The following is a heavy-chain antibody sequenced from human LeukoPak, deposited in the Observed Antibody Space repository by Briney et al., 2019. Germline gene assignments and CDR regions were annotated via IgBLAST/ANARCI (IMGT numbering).Heavy chain of an antibody. CDR2: INPSGGST. V-gene: IGHV1-46*01. Sequence: GASVKVSCKASGYAFTSYYMHWVRQAPGQGLEWMGIINPSGGSTSYAQKFQGRVTMTRDTSTSTVYLELSSLRSEDTAVYYCTGYDSSGYYNLGAFDTWGQGTMVTVSS. CDR1: GYAFTSYY. J-gene: IGHJ3*02. CDR3: TGYDSSGYYNLGAFDT. D-gene: IGHD3-22*01.